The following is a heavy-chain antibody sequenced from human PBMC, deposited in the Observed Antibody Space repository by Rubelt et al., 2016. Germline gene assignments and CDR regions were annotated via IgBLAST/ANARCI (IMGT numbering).Heavy chain of an antibody. CDR3: AGDSGYDLNAFDV. D-gene: IGHD5-12*01. J-gene: IGHJ3*01. V-gene: IGHV3-66*01. CDR2: LYSGGST. Sequence: GESGGGLVQPGGSLRLSCAASGFTFSNYVMSWVRQAPGKGLEWVSVLYSGGSTYYADSAKGRFTISRDNSKNTPLLQINSLRAEDTAVYYCAGDSGYDLNAFDVWGQGTKVTVSS. CDR1: GFTFSNYV.